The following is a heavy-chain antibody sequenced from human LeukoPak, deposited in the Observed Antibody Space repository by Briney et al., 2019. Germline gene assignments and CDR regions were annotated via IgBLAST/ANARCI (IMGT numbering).Heavy chain of an antibody. CDR3: AKEDDYGPYYFDY. J-gene: IGHJ4*02. CDR1: GFTFSSYS. CDR2: ISSSSSYI. Sequence: PGGSLRLSCAASGFTFSSYSMNWVRQAPGKGLEWVSSISSSSSYIYYAESVKGRFTISRDNSKNTLYLQMNSLRAEDTAVYYCAKEDDYGPYYFDYWGQGTLVTVSS. V-gene: IGHV3-21*04. D-gene: IGHD4-17*01.